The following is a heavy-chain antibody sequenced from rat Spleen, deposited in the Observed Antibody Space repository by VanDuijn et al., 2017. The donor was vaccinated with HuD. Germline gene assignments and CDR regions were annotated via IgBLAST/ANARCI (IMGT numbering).Heavy chain of an antibody. J-gene: IGHJ2*01. V-gene: IGHV5-25*01. CDR3: ATRHDYFDY. CDR2: IIYDGTNT. Sequence: EVQLVESGGGLVQPGRSMKLSCAASGLSFSNYDMAWVRQAPTKGLEWVAAIIYDGTNTYYRDSVKGRFTISRDNAKSTLYLQMDSLRSEDTAIYYCATRHDYFDYWGPGVMVTVSS. CDR1: GLSFSNYD.